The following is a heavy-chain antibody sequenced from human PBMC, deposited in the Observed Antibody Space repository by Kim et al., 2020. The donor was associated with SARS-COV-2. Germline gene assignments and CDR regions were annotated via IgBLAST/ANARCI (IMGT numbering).Heavy chain of an antibody. D-gene: IGHD3-10*01. J-gene: IGHJ6*02. CDR1: GDSVSSNSAA. Sequence: SQTLSLTCAISGDSVSSNSAACNWIRQSPSRGLEWLGRTYYMSKWYNDYAVSVKSRITINPDTSKNQFSLQLNSVTPEDTAVYYCARDRIGYTMVRGVISYYGMDVWGQGTTVTVSS. V-gene: IGHV6-1*01. CDR2: TYYMSKWYN. CDR3: ARDRIGYTMVRGVISYYGMDV.